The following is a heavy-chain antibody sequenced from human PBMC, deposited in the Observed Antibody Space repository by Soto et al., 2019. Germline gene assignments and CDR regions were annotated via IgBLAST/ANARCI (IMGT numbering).Heavy chain of an antibody. D-gene: IGHD2-15*01. CDR3: ARGLRRYCSGGSCYGIDAFDI. CDR1: GYTFTGYY. V-gene: IGHV1-2*02. CDR2: INPNSGGT. J-gene: IGHJ3*02. Sequence: ASVKVSCKASGYTFTGYYMHWVRQAPGQGLEWMGWINPNSGGTNYAQKFQGRVTMTRDTSISTAYMELSRLRSDDTAVYYCARGLRRYCSGGSCYGIDAFDIWGQGTMVTVSS.